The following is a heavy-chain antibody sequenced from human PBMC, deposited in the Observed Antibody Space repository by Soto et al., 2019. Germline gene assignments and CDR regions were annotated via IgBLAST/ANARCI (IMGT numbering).Heavy chain of an antibody. CDR2: MNPNSGNT. V-gene: IGHV1-8*01. J-gene: IGHJ5*02. Sequence: GASVKVSCKASGYTFTSYDINWVRQATGQGLEWMGWMNPNSGNTGYAQKFQGRVTMTRNTSISTAYMELSSLRSEDTAVYYCARSAQDIVVVQAARGEDWFDPWGQGTLVTVSS. CDR1: GYTFTSYD. CDR3: ARSAQDIVVVQAARGEDWFDP. D-gene: IGHD2-2*01.